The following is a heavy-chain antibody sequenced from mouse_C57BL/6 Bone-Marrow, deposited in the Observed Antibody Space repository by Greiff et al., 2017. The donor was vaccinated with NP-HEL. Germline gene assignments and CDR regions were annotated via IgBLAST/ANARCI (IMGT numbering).Heavy chain of an antibody. J-gene: IGHJ3*01. CDR2: IYPGSGST. Sequence: QVQLKQSGAELVKPGASVKMSCKASGYTFTSYWITWVKQRPGQGLEWIGDIYPGSGSTNYNEKFKSKATLTVDTSSSTAYMQLSSLTSEDSAVYYCARHDQAWFAYWGQGTLVTVSA. CDR3: ARHDQAWFAY. V-gene: IGHV1-55*01. D-gene: IGHD2-12*01. CDR1: GYTFTSYW.